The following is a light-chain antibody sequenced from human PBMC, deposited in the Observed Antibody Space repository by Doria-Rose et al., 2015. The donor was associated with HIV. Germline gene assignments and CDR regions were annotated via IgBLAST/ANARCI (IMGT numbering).Light chain of an antibody. CDR2: DAS. V-gene: IGKV3-20*01. CDR3: QQYGTSRGT. J-gene: IGKJ5*01. CDR1: QRVKSSY. Sequence: TQSPGTLSLSPGERATLSCRASQRVKSSYLAWYQQKPGQAPRLLIYDASTRATGITDRFSGSGSGTDFTITISRLEPEDVAVYYCQQYGTSRGTFGQGTRLEIK.